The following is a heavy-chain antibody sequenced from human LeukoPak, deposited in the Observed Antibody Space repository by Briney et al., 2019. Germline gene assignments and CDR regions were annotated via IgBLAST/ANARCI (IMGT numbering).Heavy chain of an antibody. CDR3: ARGGRKGTTVENYYAY. J-gene: IGHJ4*02. D-gene: IGHD1-26*01. V-gene: IGHV3-7*01. Sequence: PGGSLRLSCAASGFTFSSYWMSWVRQAPGKGLEWVANIKQDGSEKYYVDSVKGRFTISRDNAKNSLYLQMNSLRAEDTAVYYCARGGRKGTTVENYYAYWGQGTLVTVSS. CDR1: GFTFSSYW. CDR2: IKQDGSEK.